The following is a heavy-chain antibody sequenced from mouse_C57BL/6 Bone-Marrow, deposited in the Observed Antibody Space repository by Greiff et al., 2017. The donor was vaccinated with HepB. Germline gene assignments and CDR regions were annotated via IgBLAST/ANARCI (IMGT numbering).Heavy chain of an antibody. CDR1: GFTFSSYT. D-gene: IGHD1-1*01. Sequence: EVKVEESGGGLVKPGGSLKLSCAASGFTFSSYTMSWVRQTPEKRLEWVATISGGGGNTYYPDSVKGRYTISRDNAKNTLYLQMSSLMSEDTALYYCARLPLLIRYWYFDVWGTGTTVTVSS. V-gene: IGHV5-9*01. CDR3: ARLPLLIRYWYFDV. J-gene: IGHJ1*03. CDR2: ISGGGGNT.